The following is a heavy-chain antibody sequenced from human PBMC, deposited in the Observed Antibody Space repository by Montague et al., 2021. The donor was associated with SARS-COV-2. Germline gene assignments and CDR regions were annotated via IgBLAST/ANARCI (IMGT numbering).Heavy chain of an antibody. CDR2: MYNSRNS. CDR3: AREGIPTPGAEWKILHYHGMDV. V-gene: IGHV4-59*13. Sequence: SETLSLTCTVSGGSISAYYWSWIRQPPGKGLEWIAYMYNSRNSSYKPSLKSRVSISVDTSKSQFSLKLTSVTAADTAVYYCAREGIPTPGAEWKILHYHGMDVWGQGTTVTVSS. J-gene: IGHJ6*02. D-gene: IGHD1-14*01. CDR1: GGSISAYY.